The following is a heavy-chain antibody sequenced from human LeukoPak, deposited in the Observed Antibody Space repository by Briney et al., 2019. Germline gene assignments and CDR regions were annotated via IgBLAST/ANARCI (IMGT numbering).Heavy chain of an antibody. J-gene: IGHJ4*02. CDR3: ARDSDWLLFDY. V-gene: IGHV3-74*01. D-gene: IGHD3-9*01. CDR2: IHREGTTT. Sequence: GGSLRLSCAASGFTFSAYWMHWLRQAPGKGLVWVSRIHREGTTTIYADSVKGRFTISRDNGKNTLYLHMNSLRADDTAVYYCARDSDWLLFDYWGQGTLVTVSS. CDR1: GFTFSAYW.